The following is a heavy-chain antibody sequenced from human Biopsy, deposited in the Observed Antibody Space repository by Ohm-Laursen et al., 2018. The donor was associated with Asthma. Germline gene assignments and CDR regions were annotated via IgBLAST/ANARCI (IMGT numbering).Heavy chain of an antibody. J-gene: IGHJ4*02. CDR3: VRAVRNEQWLAPFDY. Sequence: SDTLSLTCCVYGGSISSFYWSWIRQSPEKGLEWMGYVYWTGSTNYNPSLKSRITMSVDTSKNRMFLELTSVTAADTAIYYCVRAVRNEQWLAPFDYWGQGEPVTVSS. CDR2: VYWTGST. D-gene: IGHD6-19*01. V-gene: IGHV4-59*07. CDR1: GGSISSFY.